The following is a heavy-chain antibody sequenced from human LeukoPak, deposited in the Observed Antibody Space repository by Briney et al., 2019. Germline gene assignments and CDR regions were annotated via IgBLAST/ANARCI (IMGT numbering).Heavy chain of an antibody. V-gene: IGHV1-18*01. D-gene: IGHD3-22*01. CDR2: ISAYNGNT. Sequence: ASVKVSCKASGYTFTSYGISWVRQAPGQGLEWMGWISAYNGNTNYAQKLQGRVTMTTDTSTSTAYMELRSLRSDDTAVYYCARDVSSGYYSYYYYGMDVWGQGTTVTVSS. CDR3: ARDVSSGYYSYYYYGMDV. CDR1: GYTFTSYG. J-gene: IGHJ6*02.